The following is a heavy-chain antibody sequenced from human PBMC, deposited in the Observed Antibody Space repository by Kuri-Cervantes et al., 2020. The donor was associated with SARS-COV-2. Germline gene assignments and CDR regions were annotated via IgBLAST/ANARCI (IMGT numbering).Heavy chain of an antibody. CDR1: GYTFTGYY. V-gene: IGHV1-2*02. CDR2: INPNSGGT. D-gene: IGHD6-6*01. J-gene: IGHJ4*02. CDR3: ARDCKDSSSSSTFDY. Sequence: ASVKVSCKASGYTFTGYYMHWLRQDPGQGLEWMGWINPNSGGTKYAQKFKGRVTITADESTSTVYMELSSLRSEDTSVYYCARDCKDSSSSSTFDYWGQGTLVTVSS.